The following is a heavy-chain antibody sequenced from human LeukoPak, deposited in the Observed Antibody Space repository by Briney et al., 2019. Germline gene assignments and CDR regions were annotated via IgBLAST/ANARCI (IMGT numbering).Heavy chain of an antibody. J-gene: IGHJ4*02. CDR3: AKGHSGNYYNFDS. CDR1: GFTFSSYA. V-gene: IGHV3-23*01. CDR2: ISSGGGNT. Sequence: PGGSLRLSCAASGFTFSSYAMNWVRQAPGKGLEWVSCISSGGGNTYYADSVKGRFTISRDNSKNTLSLQMNSLRAEDTAVYYCAKGHSGNYYNFDSWGQGTLVTVSS. D-gene: IGHD1-26*01.